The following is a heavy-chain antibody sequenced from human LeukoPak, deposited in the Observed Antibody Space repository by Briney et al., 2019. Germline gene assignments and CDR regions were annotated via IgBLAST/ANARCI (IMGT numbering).Heavy chain of an antibody. CDR1: GYSISSGYY. D-gene: IGHD6-19*01. Sequence: SETLSLTCAVSGYSISSGYYWGWIRQPPGKGLEWIGSIYHSGSTYYNPSLKSRVTISVDTSKNQFSLKLSSVTAADTAVYYCARQSGYSSGWPFDYWGRGTLVTVSS. V-gene: IGHV4-38-2*01. CDR3: ARQSGYSSGWPFDY. J-gene: IGHJ4*02. CDR2: IYHSGST.